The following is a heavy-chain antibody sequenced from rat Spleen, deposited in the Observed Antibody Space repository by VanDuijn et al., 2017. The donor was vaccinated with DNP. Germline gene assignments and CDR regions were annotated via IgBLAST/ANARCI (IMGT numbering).Heavy chain of an antibody. CDR3: VTGVQGGYDYGFGY. CDR1: GFTFSKYG. V-gene: IGHV5S13*01. Sequence: EVQLVESGGGLVQPGRSLKLSCAASGFTFSKYGMAWVRQAPTKGLEWVASISTVGDNAYYRDSVKGRFTISRDNAKNTQFLQMDSLRSEDTATYYCVTGVQGGYDYGFGYWGQGTLVTVSS. D-gene: IGHD1-7*01. J-gene: IGHJ3*01. CDR2: ISTVGDNA.